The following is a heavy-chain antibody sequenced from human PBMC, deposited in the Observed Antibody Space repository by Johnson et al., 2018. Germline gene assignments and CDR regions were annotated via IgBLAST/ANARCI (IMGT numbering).Heavy chain of an antibody. CDR1: GFTFSTYA. CDR3: ARAQGGNGVAEYFQH. D-gene: IGHD4-23*01. V-gene: IGHV3-30-3*01. J-gene: IGHJ1*01. CDR2: ISDDGNSK. Sequence: QVQLVESGGRVVQPGRSLRLSCAASGFTFSTYALHWVRQAPGKGLEWVAVISDDGNSKFYAESVKGRFTISRDNSKYTMYLQMHSLKAEDTAMYYCARAQGGNGVAEYFQHWGQGTLVTVSS.